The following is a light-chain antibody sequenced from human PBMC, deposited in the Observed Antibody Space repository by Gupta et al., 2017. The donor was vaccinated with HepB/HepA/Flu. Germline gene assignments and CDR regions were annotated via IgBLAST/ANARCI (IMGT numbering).Light chain of an antibody. CDR2: RNN. J-gene: IGLJ2*01. CDR1: SSNIGSNY. V-gene: IGLV1-47*01. Sequence: QSVLTQPPSASGTPGQRVTISCSGSSSNIGSNYVYWYQQLPGTAPNLLIYRNNQRPSGGPARCSGSKSGTSASLAISGLRSEDEADYYCAAWDDSRSGRVVFGGGTKLTVL. CDR3: AAWDDSRSGRVV.